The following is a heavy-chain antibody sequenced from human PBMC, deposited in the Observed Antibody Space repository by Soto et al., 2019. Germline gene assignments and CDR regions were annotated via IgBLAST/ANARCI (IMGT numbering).Heavy chain of an antibody. D-gene: IGHD2-2*01. CDR1: GGTFSSYT. CDR3: AIVVVPAASGSYYYYYYMDV. J-gene: IGHJ6*03. Sequence: SVKVSCKASGGTFSSYTISWVRQAPGQGLEWMGRIIPILGIANYAQKFQGRVTITADKSTSTAYMELSSLRSEDTAVYYCAIVVVPAASGSYYYYYYMDVWGKGTTVTVSS. V-gene: IGHV1-69*02. CDR2: IIPILGIA.